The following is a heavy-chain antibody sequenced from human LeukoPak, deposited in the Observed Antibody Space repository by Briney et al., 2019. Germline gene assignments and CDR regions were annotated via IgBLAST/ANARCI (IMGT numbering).Heavy chain of an antibody. CDR3: ARVHYDYAGRYWYFDL. CDR2: IYYSGST. J-gene: IGHJ2*01. Sequence: PSQTLSLTCTVSGGSISSGGYYWSWIRQHPGKGLEWIGYIYYSGSTYYNPSLKSRVTISVATSKNQFSLKLSSVTAADTAVYYCARVHYDYAGRYWYFDLWGRGTLVTVSS. CDR1: GGSISSGGYY. D-gene: IGHD5-12*01. V-gene: IGHV4-31*03.